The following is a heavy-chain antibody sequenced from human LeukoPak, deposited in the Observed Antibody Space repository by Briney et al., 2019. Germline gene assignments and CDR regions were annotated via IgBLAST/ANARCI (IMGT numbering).Heavy chain of an antibody. Sequence: GGSLRLSCVVSGFTFTNYWMTWVRQAPGKGLEWVANIKQDGSEKYYVDSVKGRFTISRDNAKNSLHLQMNSLRDEDTAVYYCARELSGSYSDYWGQGTLVTVSS. V-gene: IGHV3-7*01. J-gene: IGHJ4*02. CDR2: IKQDGSEK. CDR3: ARELSGSYSDY. D-gene: IGHD1-26*01. CDR1: GFTFTNYW.